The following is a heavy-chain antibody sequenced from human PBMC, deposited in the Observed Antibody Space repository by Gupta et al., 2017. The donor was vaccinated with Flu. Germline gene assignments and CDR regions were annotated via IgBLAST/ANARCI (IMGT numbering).Heavy chain of an antibody. V-gene: IGHV3-11*01. D-gene: IGHD6-13*01. Sequence: VQLVESGGGLVKPGGSLRLSCAASGFTFSDYYMSWIRQAPGKGLEWVSYISSSGSTIYYADSVKGRFTISRDNAKNSLYLQMNSLRAEDTAVYYCARDEVPKGFWTAAGTSDSFDYWGQGTLVTVSS. CDR2: ISSSGSTI. CDR3: ARDEVPKGFWTAAGTSDSFDY. J-gene: IGHJ4*02. CDR1: GFTFSDYY.